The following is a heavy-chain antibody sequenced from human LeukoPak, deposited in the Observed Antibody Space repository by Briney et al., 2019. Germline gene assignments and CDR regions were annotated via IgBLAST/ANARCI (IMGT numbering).Heavy chain of an antibody. CDR2: ISRTGTTI. J-gene: IGHJ4*02. V-gene: IGHV3-48*01. Sequence: GGSLRPSCAASGFTFNSYTMNWVRQAPGKGLEWISYISRTGTTIYYAGSVKGRFTISRDNDKNSLYLQMNSLRFEDTGLYFCARDLGSGDHGLLVWGQGTLLTVSS. CDR1: GFTFNSYT. CDR3: ARDLGSGDHGLLV. D-gene: IGHD2-21*02.